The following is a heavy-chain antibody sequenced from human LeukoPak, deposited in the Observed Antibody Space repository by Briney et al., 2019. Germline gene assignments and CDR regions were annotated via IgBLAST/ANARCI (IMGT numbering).Heavy chain of an antibody. Sequence: ASVKVSCKASGYTFTGYYAHWVRQAPGQGLEWMGWINPNSAGTQYAQKFQGRVTMTRGTSSSTACMELSRLKSDDTAVYYCATYSGPLGYWGQGTLVTVSS. V-gene: IGHV1-2*02. D-gene: IGHD6-19*01. CDR2: INPNSAGT. CDR1: GYTFTGYY. J-gene: IGHJ4*02. CDR3: ATYSGPLGY.